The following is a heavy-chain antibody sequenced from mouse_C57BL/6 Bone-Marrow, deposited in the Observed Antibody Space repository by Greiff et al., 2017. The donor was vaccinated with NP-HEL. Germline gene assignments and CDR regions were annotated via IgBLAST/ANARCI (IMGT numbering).Heavy chain of an antibody. CDR3: ARHGLGRAMDY. V-gene: IGHV5-2*03. CDR2: INSDGGST. Sequence: EVKVEESGGGLVQPGESLKLSCESNEYEFHSHDMSWVRKTPEKRLELVAAINSDGGSTYYPDTMERRFIISRDNTKKTLYLQMSSLRSEDTALYYCARHGLGRAMDYWGQGTSVTVSS. D-gene: IGHD4-1*01. J-gene: IGHJ4*01. CDR1: EYEFHSHD.